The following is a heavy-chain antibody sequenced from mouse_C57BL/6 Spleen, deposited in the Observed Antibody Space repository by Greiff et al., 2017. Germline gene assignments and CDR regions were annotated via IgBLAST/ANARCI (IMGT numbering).Heavy chain of an antibody. Sequence: EVKLMESGGGLVKPGGSLKLSCAASGFTFSSYAMSWVRQTPEKRLEWVATISDGGSYTYYPDNVKGRFTISRDNAKNNLYLQMSHLKSEDTAMYYCARDGTIVTTHCYFDVWGTGTTVTVSS. V-gene: IGHV5-4*01. CDR3: ARDGTIVTTHCYFDV. D-gene: IGHD2-5*01. CDR1: GFTFSSYA. CDR2: ISDGGSYT. J-gene: IGHJ1*03.